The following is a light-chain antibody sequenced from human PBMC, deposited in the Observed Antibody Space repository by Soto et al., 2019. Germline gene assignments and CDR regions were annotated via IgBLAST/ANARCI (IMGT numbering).Light chain of an antibody. CDR3: QQYNNWPPAT. J-gene: IGKJ1*01. Sequence: EIVLTQSPGTLSLSPGERATLSCRASQSVRSSYFAWYQQKPGQAPRLLIYGASTRATGIPARFSGSGSGTEFTLTISSLQSEDFAVYYCQQYNNWPPATFGQGTKVDIK. V-gene: IGKV3-15*01. CDR2: GAS. CDR1: QSVRSSY.